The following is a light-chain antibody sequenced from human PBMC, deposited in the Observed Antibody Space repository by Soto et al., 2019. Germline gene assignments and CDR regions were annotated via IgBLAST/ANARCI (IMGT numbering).Light chain of an antibody. J-gene: IGLJ1*01. CDR3: CSYAGSYTWV. Sequence: QSALTQPRSVSGSPGQSVTISCAGTSSDVGAYNFVSWYQQHPGKAPKLMIYDVSKRPSGVPDRFSGSKSGNTASLTISGLQAEDEVDYYCCSYAGSYTWVFGTGTKLTVL. CDR1: SSDVGAYNF. V-gene: IGLV2-11*01. CDR2: DVS.